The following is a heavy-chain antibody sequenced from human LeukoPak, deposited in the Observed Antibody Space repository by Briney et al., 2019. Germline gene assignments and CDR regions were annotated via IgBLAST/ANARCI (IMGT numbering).Heavy chain of an antibody. Sequence: SETLSLTCTVSGGSISSYYWSWIRQPPGKGLEWVAYIYYSGSANYNASLKRRGTISLNTSKNQFSLKLSSVTAADTAVYYCARLNSGWYVGWYYYGMDVWGKGTTVTVSS. D-gene: IGHD6-19*01. V-gene: IGHV4-59*01. CDR3: ARLNSGWYVGWYYYGMDV. J-gene: IGHJ6*04. CDR1: GGSISSYY. CDR2: IYYSGSA.